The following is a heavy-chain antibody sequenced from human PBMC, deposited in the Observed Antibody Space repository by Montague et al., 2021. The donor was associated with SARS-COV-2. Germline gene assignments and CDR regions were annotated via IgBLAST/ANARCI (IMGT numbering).Heavy chain of an antibody. CDR1: GVVELRRR. J-gene: IGHJ4*02. CDR3: ARGPFWSAAPDY. CDR2: LLLEKNT. D-gene: IGHD3-3*01. V-gene: IGHV4-61*10. Sequence: SETLSLTCTVSGVVELRRRSEEHTSELQSPMYLVCRLLLEKNTYYNPSLKSRATISVETSKNQFSLSLTSVTAADTAVYYCARGPFWSAAPDYWGQGILVTVS.